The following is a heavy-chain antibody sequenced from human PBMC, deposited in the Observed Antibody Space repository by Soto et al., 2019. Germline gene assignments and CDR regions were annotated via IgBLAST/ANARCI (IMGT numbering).Heavy chain of an antibody. J-gene: IGHJ4*02. V-gene: IGHV4-39*01. D-gene: IGHD3-16*01. CDR1: GGSISSSSYY. Sequence: SETLSLTCTVSGGSISSSSYYWGWIRQPPGKGLEWIGSIYYSGSTYYNPSLKSRVTISVDTSKNQFSLKLSSVTAADTAVYYCASLASVIMDYWGQGTLVTVS. CDR2: IYYSGST. CDR3: ASLASVIMDY.